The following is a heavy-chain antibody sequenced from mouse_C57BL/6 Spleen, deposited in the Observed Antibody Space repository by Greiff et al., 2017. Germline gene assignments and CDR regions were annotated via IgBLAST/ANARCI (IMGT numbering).Heavy chain of an antibody. Sequence: VKLQQSGAELVRPGASVTLSCKASGYTFTDYEMHWVKQTPVHGLEWIGAIDPETGGTAYNQKFKGKAILTADKSSSTAYMELRSLTSEDSAVYYCTRGSKMDYWGQGTSVTVSS. D-gene: IGHD2-5*01. CDR1: GYTFTDYE. J-gene: IGHJ4*01. CDR3: TRGSKMDY. CDR2: IDPETGGT. V-gene: IGHV1-15*01.